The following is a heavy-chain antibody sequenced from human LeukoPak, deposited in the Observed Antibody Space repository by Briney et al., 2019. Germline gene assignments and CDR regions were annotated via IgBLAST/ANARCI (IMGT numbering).Heavy chain of an antibody. D-gene: IGHD5-18*01. J-gene: IGHJ4*02. CDR2: ISGSGVTT. CDR1: GFTFSSYG. Sequence: PTGGTLRLSCAASGFTFSSYGMSWVRQAPGRGLEWVSAISGSGVTTYYAESVKGRFTISRDNSKNTLYLQMDSLSAEDTAVYYCVKVDTWGQGTLVTVSS. V-gene: IGHV3-23*01. CDR3: VKVDT.